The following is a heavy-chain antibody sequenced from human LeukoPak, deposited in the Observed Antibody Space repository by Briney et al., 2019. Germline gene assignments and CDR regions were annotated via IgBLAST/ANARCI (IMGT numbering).Heavy chain of an antibody. Sequence: ASVKVSCKAFGYTFTSYGSSWVRQAPGQGLEWMGGIVPIFGTANYAQKFQGRVTITADESTSTAYMELSSLRSEDTAVYYCARGYGDYFGDAFDIWGQGTMVTVSS. CDR3: ARGYGDYFGDAFDI. V-gene: IGHV1-69*13. CDR1: GYTFTSYG. D-gene: IGHD4-17*01. CDR2: IVPIFGTA. J-gene: IGHJ3*02.